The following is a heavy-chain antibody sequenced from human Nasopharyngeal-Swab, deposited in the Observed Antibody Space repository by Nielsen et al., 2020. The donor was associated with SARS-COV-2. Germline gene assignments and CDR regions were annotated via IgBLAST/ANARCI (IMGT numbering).Heavy chain of an antibody. CDR2: IYHSGST. CDR1: GYSISSGYY. D-gene: IGHD2-2*01. CDR3: ARQSVVVPAALANWFDP. Sequence: GSLRLSCAVSGYSISSGYYWGWIRQPPGKGLEWIGSIYHSGSTYYNPSLKSRVTISVDTSKNQFSLKLSSVTAADTAAYYCARQSVVVPAALANWFDPWGQGTLVTVSS. J-gene: IGHJ5*02. V-gene: IGHV4-38-2*01.